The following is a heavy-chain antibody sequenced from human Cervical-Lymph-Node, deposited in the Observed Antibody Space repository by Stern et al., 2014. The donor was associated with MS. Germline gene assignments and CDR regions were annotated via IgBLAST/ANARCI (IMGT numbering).Heavy chain of an antibody. V-gene: IGHV4-39*01. D-gene: IGHD2-8*02. CDR1: GDSISSYTHY. J-gene: IGHJ4*02. CDR2: VYYSGAT. CDR3: AKHACTGAACPFDL. Sequence: QLQLQESGPGLVKPSETLSLTCVVSGDSISSYTHYWAWIRQPPGKGLEWIGSVYYSGATYYKPSLKSRVTIPVNTSKNHFSLGLNSVTAADTAVYYCAKHACTGAACPFDLWGQGTLVTVSS.